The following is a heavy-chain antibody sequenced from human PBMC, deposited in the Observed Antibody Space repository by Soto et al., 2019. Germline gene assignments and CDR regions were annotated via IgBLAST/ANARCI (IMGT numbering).Heavy chain of an antibody. CDR3: ARDQEYSSSSKSQPFDY. CDR2: IWYDGSNK. Sequence: GGSLRLSCAASGFTFSSYGMHWVRQAPGKGLEWVAVIWYDGSNKYYADSVKGRFTISRDNSKNTLYLQMNSLRAEDTAVYYCARDQEYSSSSKSQPFDYWGQGTLVTVSS. D-gene: IGHD6-6*01. J-gene: IGHJ4*02. V-gene: IGHV3-33*01. CDR1: GFTFSSYG.